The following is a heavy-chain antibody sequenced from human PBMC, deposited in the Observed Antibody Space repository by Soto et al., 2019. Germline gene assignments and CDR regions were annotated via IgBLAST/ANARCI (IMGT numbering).Heavy chain of an antibody. Sequence: KPSETLSLTCTVSGGSISSYYWSWIRQPPGKGLEWIGYIYYSGSTNYNPSLKSRVTISVDTSKNQFSLKLSSVTAADTAVYYCARENRYSGYDPLDYWGQGTLVTVSS. D-gene: IGHD5-12*01. J-gene: IGHJ4*02. CDR2: IYYSGST. CDR3: ARENRYSGYDPLDY. V-gene: IGHV4-59*01. CDR1: GGSISSYY.